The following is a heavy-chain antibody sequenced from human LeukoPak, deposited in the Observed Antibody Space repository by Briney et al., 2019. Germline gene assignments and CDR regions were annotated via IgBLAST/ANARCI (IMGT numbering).Heavy chain of an antibody. Sequence: GGSLRLSCAASGFTFTFTNYAMSWVRQAPGKGLECVSVISGSGGSTYYADSVKGRFTISRDNSKNTLYLQMNSLRAEDTAVYYCAKFPCGSTSCYADSWGQGTLVTVSS. J-gene: IGHJ4*02. D-gene: IGHD2-2*01. CDR1: GFTFTFTNYA. CDR2: ISGSGGST. V-gene: IGHV3-23*01. CDR3: AKFPCGSTSCYADS.